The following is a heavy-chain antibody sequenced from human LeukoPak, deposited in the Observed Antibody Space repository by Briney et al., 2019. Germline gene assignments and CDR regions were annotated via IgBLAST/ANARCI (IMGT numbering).Heavy chain of an antibody. CDR2: ISAYNGNT. V-gene: IGHV1-18*01. J-gene: IGHJ5*02. CDR1: GYTFTSYG. Sequence: AASVKVSCKASGYTFTSYGISWVRQAPGQGLEWMGWISAYNGNTNYAQKLQGRVTMTTDTSTSTAYMELRSLRSDDTAVYYCARVDIVLMVYANNWFDPWGQGTLVTVSS. CDR3: ARVDIVLMVYANNWFDP. D-gene: IGHD2-8*01.